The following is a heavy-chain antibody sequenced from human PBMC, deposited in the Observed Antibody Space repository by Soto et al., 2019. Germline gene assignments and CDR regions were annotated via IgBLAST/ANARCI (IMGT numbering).Heavy chain of an antibody. V-gene: IGHV3-53*01. J-gene: IGHJ6*02. D-gene: IGHD5-18*01. CDR1: GFTVSSNY. CDR3: ARGPDTAMVSVLYYYYGMDV. Sequence: EVQLVESGGGSIQPGGSLRLSCAASGFTVSSNYMSWVRQAPGKGPEWVSVIYSGGSTYYADSVKGRFTISRDNSKNTLYLQMNSLRAEDTAVYYCARGPDTAMVSVLYYYYGMDVWGQGTTVTVSS. CDR2: IYSGGST.